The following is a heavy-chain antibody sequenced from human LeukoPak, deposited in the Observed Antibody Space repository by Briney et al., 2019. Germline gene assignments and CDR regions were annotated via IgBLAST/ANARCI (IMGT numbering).Heavy chain of an antibody. CDR1: GGSFSGYY. CDR2: INHSGST. Sequence: SETLSLTCAVYGGSFSGYYWSWIRQPPGKGLEWIGEINHSGSTNYNPSLKSRVTISVDTSKNQFSLKLSSVTAADTAVYYCAGGQSRATMIRGLNPYYHYKDVWGKGTTVTVSS. J-gene: IGHJ6*03. CDR3: AGGQSRATMIRGLNPYYHYKDV. D-gene: IGHD3-10*01. V-gene: IGHV4-34*01.